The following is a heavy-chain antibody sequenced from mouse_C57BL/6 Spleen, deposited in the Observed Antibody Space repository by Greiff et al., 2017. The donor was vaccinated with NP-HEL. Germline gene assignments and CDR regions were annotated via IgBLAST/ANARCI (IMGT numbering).Heavy chain of an antibody. CDR2: FYPGSGSI. J-gene: IGHJ2*01. CDR3: ASLDDYDGYFDY. CDR1: GYTFTEYT. D-gene: IGHD2-12*01. V-gene: IGHV1-62-2*01. Sequence: VMLVESGAELVKPGASVKLSCKASGYTFTEYTIHWVKQRSGQGLEWIGWFYPGSGSIKYNEKFKDKATLTADKSSSTVYMELSRLTSEDSAVYFCASLDDYDGYFDYWGQGTTLTVSS.